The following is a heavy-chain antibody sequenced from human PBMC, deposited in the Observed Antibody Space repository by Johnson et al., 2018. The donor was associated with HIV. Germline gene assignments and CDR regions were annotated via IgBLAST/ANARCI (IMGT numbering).Heavy chain of an antibody. V-gene: IGHV3-23*04. J-gene: IGHJ3*02. CDR1: GFTFSSYA. D-gene: IGHD6-19*01. CDR2: ISGSGGST. CDR3: ARVPGIAVAAGGAFDI. Sequence: VQLVESGGGLVQPGGSLRLSCAASGFTFSSYAMSWVRQAPGTGLEWVSAISGSGGSTYYADSVKGRCTISRANSKNTLYLQMNSLRAEDTAVDYCARVPGIAVAAGGAFDIWGQGTMVTVSS.